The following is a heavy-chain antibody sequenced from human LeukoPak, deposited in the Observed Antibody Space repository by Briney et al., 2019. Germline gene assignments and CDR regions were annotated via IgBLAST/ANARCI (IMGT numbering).Heavy chain of an antibody. CDR1: GFIVTDYN. CDR2: INSISGHI. V-gene: IGHV3-21*04. D-gene: IGHD3-10*01. Sequence: GGSLRLSCAASGFIVTDYNMNWVRQAPGKGLEWVATINSISGHIYYSESLRGRFTISTDSAENSLSLQMTRLTTDDTAVYYCARDSGGGSGSQTPDYWGQGTLVTVSS. CDR3: ARDSGGGSGSQTPDY. J-gene: IGHJ4*02.